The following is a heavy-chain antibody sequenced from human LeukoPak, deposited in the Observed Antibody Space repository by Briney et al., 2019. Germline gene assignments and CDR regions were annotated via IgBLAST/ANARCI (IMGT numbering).Heavy chain of an antibody. CDR2: IRQDGSET. V-gene: IGHV3-7*01. CDR1: RFTFSSYG. CDR3: ARGDYYDSSGYYAGGYFDY. Sequence: LPGGSLRLSCAASRFTFSSYGMHWVRQAPGKGLEWVANIRQDGSETYYADSAKGRFTISRDNAKNSLYMQLNSLTAEDTAVYYCARGDYYDSSGYYAGGYFDYWGQGTLVTVSS. D-gene: IGHD3-22*01. J-gene: IGHJ4*02.